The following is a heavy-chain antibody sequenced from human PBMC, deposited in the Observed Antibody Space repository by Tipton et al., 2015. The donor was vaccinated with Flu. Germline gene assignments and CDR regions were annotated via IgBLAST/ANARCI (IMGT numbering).Heavy chain of an antibody. D-gene: IGHD1-20*01. J-gene: IGHJ3*02. CDR3: AREGLGIAGTFDM. CDR2: MNPNSGNT. Sequence: QLVQSGAEVKKPGASVKVSCKASGYTFTSNDIHWVRQATGQGLEWMGWMNPNSGNTGYAQKFQGRVSMTKNTSITTAYMEVRSLRSEDTAVYYCAREGLGIAGTFDMWGQGTMVTVSS. CDR1: GYTFTSND. V-gene: IGHV1-8*01.